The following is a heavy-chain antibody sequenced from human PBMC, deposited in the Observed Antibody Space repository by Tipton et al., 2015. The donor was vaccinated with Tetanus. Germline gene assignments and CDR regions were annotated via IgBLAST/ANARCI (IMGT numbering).Heavy chain of an antibody. V-gene: IGHV3-48*01. D-gene: IGHD1-14*01. CDR1: GLSLSRYT. CDR3: ARDRVGGAGKNCDY. CDR2: ISVSGATI. Sequence: SLRLSCAASGLSLSRYTMNWVRQAPGKGLEWISYISVSGATIFYADSVKGRFTISRDNSKNTLSLQMNSLRAEDTAVYYFARDRVGGAGKNCDYWGQGTLVTVSS. J-gene: IGHJ4*02.